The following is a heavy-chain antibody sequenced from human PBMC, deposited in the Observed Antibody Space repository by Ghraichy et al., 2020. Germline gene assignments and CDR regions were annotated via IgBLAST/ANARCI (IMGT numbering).Heavy chain of an antibody. J-gene: IGHJ4*02. V-gene: IGHV3-33*01. CDR2: IWYDGSNR. CDR1: GFTFSRYG. Sequence: GGSLRLSCAASGFTFSRYGMHWVRQAPGKGLEWVAVIWYDGSNRYYADSVKGRFTISRDNSKNTLYLQMSSLRGEDTAVYSCARDNAPHFTIFGAVSADESAKGFDIWGRGTLVTVSS. CDR3: ARDNAPHFTIFGAVSADESAKGFDI. D-gene: IGHD3-3*01.